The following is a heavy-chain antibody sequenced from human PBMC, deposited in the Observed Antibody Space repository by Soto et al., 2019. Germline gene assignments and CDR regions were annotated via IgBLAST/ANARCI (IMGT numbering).Heavy chain of an antibody. Sequence: GGSLRLSCAAAGFTFDDYAMHWVRQAPGRGLEWVSGISWHSARIGYADSVRGRFTISRDNTKKFVYLQMDSLRIEDTALYYCAKDISGSGLYNWFDPWGQGTLVTVSS. D-gene: IGHD3-10*01. CDR2: ISWHSARI. CDR3: AKDISGSGLYNWFDP. J-gene: IGHJ5*02. V-gene: IGHV3-9*01. CDR1: GFTFDDYA.